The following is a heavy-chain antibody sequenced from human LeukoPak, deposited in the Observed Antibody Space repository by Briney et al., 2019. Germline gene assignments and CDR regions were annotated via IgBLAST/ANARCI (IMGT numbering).Heavy chain of an antibody. CDR2: INHSGST. CDR1: GGSFSGYY. CDR3: ARGRVVVVPAVWFDP. V-gene: IGHV4-34*01. J-gene: IGHJ5*02. Sequence: SETLSLTCAVYGGSFSGYYWSWIRQPPGKGLEWIGEINHSGSTNYNPSLKSRVTISVDTSKNQFSLKLSSVTAADTAVYYCARGRVVVVPAVWFDPWGQGTLVTVSS. D-gene: IGHD2-2*01.